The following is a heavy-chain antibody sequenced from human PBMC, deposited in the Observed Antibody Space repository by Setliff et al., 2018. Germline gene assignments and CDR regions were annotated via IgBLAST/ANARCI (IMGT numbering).Heavy chain of an antibody. CDR2: LHTSGST. V-gene: IGHV4-61*02. CDR3: ARDNTIVGATDY. Sequence: SETLSLTCAVSGGSISSGSYYWSWIRQPAGKGLEWVGRLHTSGSTNYNPSLKSRVTISVDTSMNQFSLKLSSVTAADTAVYFCARDNTIVGATDYWGQGTLVTVS. CDR1: GGSISSGSYY. J-gene: IGHJ4*02. D-gene: IGHD1-26*01.